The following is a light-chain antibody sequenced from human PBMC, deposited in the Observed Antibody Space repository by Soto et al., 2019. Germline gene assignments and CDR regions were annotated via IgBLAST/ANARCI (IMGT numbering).Light chain of an antibody. J-gene: IGKJ1*01. CDR1: HTSRSW. CDR2: KAS. Sequence: DIQLTPSPSTLYGSVGVRLTITCRASHTSRSWLAWYQQKPGKAPKLLIYKASTLKSEVTSRFSGSGSWTEVTLTISSLQPDDVATYYCQHYYSYAEAFGQGTKVELK. V-gene: IGKV1-5*03. CDR3: QHYYSYAEA.